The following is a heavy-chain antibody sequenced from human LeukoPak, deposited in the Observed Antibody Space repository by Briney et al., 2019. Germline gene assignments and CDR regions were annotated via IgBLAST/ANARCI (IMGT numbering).Heavy chain of an antibody. CDR3: AREGSSGQLL. V-gene: IGHV1-46*01. CDR1: AYTFTNYY. Sequence: GASVTVSCKASAYTFTNYYLHWVRQAPGQGLEWMGIINPSGGSTSYALKFQGRVTMTRDTSTSTVYMELSSLRSEDTAVYYCAREGSSGQLLWGQGSMVTVSS. CDR2: INPSGGST. D-gene: IGHD3-22*01. J-gene: IGHJ3*01.